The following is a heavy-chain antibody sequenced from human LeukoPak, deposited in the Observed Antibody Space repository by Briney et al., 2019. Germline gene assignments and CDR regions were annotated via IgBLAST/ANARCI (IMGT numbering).Heavy chain of an antibody. V-gene: IGHV3-7*03. CDR2: IKEDGSDK. J-gene: IGHJ4*02. CDR1: GFTFSRYW. CDR3: ARGSNTPPWGDLSY. D-gene: IGHD3-16*01. Sequence: PGGSLRLSCAASGFTFSRYWMSWVRQAPGKGLEWVANIKEDGSDKYYVDSVKGRFTISRDNSKNSLYLQMNSLRAEDTAVYYCARGSNTPPWGDLSYWGQGTLVTVSS.